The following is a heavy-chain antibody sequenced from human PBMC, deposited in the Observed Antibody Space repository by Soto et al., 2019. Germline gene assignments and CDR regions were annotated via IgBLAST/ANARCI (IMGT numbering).Heavy chain of an antibody. CDR2: IYYSGST. J-gene: IGHJ4*02. CDR1: DGSVSSGSYY. V-gene: IGHV4-61*01. D-gene: IGHD5-18*01. CDR3: ARELSYGQPGSDY. Sequence: PSETLSLTYTVADGSVSSGSYYWSWTRQPPGKGLEWIGYIYYSGSTNYNPSLKSRVTISVDTSKNQFSLKLSSVTAADTAVYYCARELSYGQPGSDYWGQGTLVTVSS.